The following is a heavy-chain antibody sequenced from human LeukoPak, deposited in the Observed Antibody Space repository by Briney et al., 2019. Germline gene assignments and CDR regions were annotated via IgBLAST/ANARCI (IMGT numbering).Heavy chain of an antibody. CDR1: GFTFSSYA. D-gene: IGHD4-17*01. CDR2: ISYDGSNK. V-gene: IGHV3-30-3*01. Sequence: PGGSLRLSCAASGFTFSSYAMHWVRQAPGKGLEWVAVISYDGSNKYYADSVKGRFTISRDNSKNTLYLQMNSLRAEDTAVYYCARDGDSPPGDYWGQGILVTVSS. CDR3: ARDGDSPPGDY. J-gene: IGHJ4*02.